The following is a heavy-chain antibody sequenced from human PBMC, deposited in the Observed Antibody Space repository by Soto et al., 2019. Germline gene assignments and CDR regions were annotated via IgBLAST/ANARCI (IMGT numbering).Heavy chain of an antibody. CDR1: GFSLSARGVG. CDR2: IYWDDDK. V-gene: IGHV2-5*02. D-gene: IGHD6-25*01. CDR3: ARRPFSGTWHDAYDV. Sequence: QITLKESGPTLVKPTETLTLTCTFSGFSLSARGVGVGWIRQPPGKALEWLAIIYWDDDKRYSPSLRSTFTITKDTSKNQVVLTMTNMDPVDTATYFCARRPFSGTWHDAYDVWGPGTVVTVSS. J-gene: IGHJ3*01.